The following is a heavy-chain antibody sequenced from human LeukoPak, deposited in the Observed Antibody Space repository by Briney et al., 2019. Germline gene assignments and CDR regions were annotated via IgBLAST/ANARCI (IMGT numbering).Heavy chain of an antibody. CDR3: AKGSYSISSFDY. CDR2: INPNGGGT. Sequence: GASVKVSCKASGYTFTSYYIHWVRQAPGQGLEWMGWINPNGGGTNYAQKFQGSVTMTRDTSISTAYMELNRLTSDDTAVYYCAKGSYSISSFDYWGQGTLVTVSS. J-gene: IGHJ4*02. CDR1: GYTFTSYY. D-gene: IGHD6-6*01. V-gene: IGHV1-2*02.